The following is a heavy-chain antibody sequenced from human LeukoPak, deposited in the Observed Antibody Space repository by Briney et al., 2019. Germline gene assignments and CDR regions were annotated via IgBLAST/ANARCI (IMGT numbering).Heavy chain of an antibody. J-gene: IGHJ4*02. CDR1: GFTFSSYS. Sequence: GGSLRLSCAASGFTFSSYSMNWVRQAPGKGLEWVSVIYSGGSTYYADSVKGRFTISRDNSKNTLYLQMNSLRAEDTAVYYCARDRYSSSWFRYWGQGTLVTVSS. V-gene: IGHV3-66*01. D-gene: IGHD6-13*01. CDR3: ARDRYSSSWFRY. CDR2: IYSGGST.